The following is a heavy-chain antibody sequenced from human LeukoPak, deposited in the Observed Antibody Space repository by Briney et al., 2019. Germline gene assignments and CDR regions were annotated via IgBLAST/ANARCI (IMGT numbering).Heavy chain of an antibody. CDR3: ARRMATVTGTFDI. V-gene: IGHV4-59*08. J-gene: IGHJ3*02. Sequence: SETLSLTCNVSGGSLTSHSWSWILQTPGKGLEWIGYVFHSGTTNYCPSLKSRVTISVDTSKKQYYLRLASVTDADTAVYYCARRMATVTGTFDIWGRGTMVSVSS. CDR1: GGSLTSHS. D-gene: IGHD5-24*01. CDR2: VFHSGTT.